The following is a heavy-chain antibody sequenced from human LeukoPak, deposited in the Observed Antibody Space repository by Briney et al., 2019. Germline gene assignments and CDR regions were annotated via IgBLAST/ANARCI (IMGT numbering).Heavy chain of an antibody. V-gene: IGHV3-30*02. CDR2: IRYDGSNK. CDR1: GFTFSSYG. D-gene: IGHD2-2*01. CDR3: AKVVPAAKSVVA. Sequence: GGSLRLSRAASGFTFSSYGMHWVRQAPGKGLEWVAFIRYDGSNKYYADSVKGRFTISRDNPKNTLYLQMNSLRAEDTAVYYCAKVVPAAKSVVAWGQGTLVTVSS. J-gene: IGHJ5*02.